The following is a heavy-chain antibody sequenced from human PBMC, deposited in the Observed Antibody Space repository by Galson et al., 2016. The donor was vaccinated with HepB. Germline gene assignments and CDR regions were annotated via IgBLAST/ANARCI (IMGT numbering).Heavy chain of an antibody. CDR2: IFWDDDK. CDR1: GFSLSSSGEA. V-gene: IGHV2-5*02. J-gene: IGHJ5*02. D-gene: IGHD4-17*01. Sequence: PALVKPTQTLALTCTFSGFSLSSSGEAVGWIRQPPGKALEWPALIFWDDDKRYSPSLKSRLTITMDTSKNLGVLTMTNMDPVDTATYYCARMGDDSGDYGDWFDPWGQGFHVTVSS. CDR3: ARMGDDSGDYGDWFDP.